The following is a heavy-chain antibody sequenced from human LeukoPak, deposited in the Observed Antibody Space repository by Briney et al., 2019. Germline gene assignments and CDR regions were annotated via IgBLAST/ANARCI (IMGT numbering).Heavy chain of an antibody. CDR3: ARAEA. CDR2: IDEDGSAK. J-gene: IGHJ5*02. V-gene: IGHV3-7*01. Sequence: GGSLRLSCAASGFTFSGYWMTWLRQAPGKGPEWVANIDEDGSAKYYLGSVKGRFTISRDNAENSLYLQMNSLRAEDTAVYYCARAEAWGQGTLVTVSS. CDR1: GFTFSGYW.